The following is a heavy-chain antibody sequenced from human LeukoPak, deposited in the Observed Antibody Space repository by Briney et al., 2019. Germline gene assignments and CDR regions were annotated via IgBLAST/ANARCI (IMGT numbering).Heavy chain of an antibody. D-gene: IGHD2-2*01. CDR1: GDSISSYY. Sequence: SETLSLTCTVSGDSISSYYWSWIRQPPGKGLEWIGYIYYTGSTTYNPSLESRVTMSVDTSKNQFSLRLTSVTAADTAVYYCVRLVGVPPAVDNWGQGTLVTVSS. V-gene: IGHV4-59*08. CDR3: VRLVGVPPAVDN. J-gene: IGHJ4*02. CDR2: IYYTGST.